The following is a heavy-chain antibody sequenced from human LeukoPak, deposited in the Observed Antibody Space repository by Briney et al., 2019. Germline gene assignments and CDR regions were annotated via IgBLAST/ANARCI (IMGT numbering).Heavy chain of an antibody. V-gene: IGHV3-23*01. J-gene: IGHJ4*02. D-gene: IGHD6-19*01. CDR3: ARVGYNSGWYEY. Sequence: PGGSLRLSCAGSGFTFSSYAMSWVRQAPGKGLEWVSGISGSGGSTYYADSVKGRFTISRDNSKNTLYLQMNSLRAEDTAVYYCARVGYNSGWYEYWGQGTLVTVSS. CDR2: ISGSGGST. CDR1: GFTFSSYA.